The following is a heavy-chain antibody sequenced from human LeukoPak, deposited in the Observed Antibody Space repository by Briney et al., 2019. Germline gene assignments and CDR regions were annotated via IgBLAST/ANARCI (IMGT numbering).Heavy chain of an antibody. J-gene: IGHJ4*02. V-gene: IGHV4-61*01. Sequence: SETLSLTCTVSGYSISSGYYWSWIRQPPGKGLEWIGYIYYSGSTNYNPSLKSRVTISVDTSKNQFSLKLSSVTAADTAVYYCARESAAAGTGSFDYWGQGTLVTVSS. CDR3: ARESAAAGTGSFDY. D-gene: IGHD6-13*01. CDR1: GYSISSGYY. CDR2: IYYSGST.